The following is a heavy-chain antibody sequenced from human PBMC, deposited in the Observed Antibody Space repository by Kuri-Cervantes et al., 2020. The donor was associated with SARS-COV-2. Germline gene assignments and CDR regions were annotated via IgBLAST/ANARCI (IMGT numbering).Heavy chain of an antibody. J-gene: IGHJ1*01. CDR1: GGSFSGYY. CDR2: INHSGST. V-gene: IGHV4-34*01. D-gene: IGHD3-22*01. Sequence: GSLRLSCAVYGGSFSGYYWSWIRQPPGKGLEWIGEINHSGSTNYSPSLKSRVTISVDTSKNQFSLKLSSVTAADTAVYYCARGRDYYDSSGYPDSEYFQHWGQGTLVTVSS. CDR3: ARGRDYYDSSGYPDSEYFQH.